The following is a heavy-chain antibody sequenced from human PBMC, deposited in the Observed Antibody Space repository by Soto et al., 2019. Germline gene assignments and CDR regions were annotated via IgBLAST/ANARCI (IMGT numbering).Heavy chain of an antibody. CDR1: GGTFSSYA. CDR3: ARLSTVTSPFWFDP. J-gene: IGHJ5*02. D-gene: IGHD4-17*01. Sequence: QVQLVQSGAEVKKPGSSVKVSCKASGGTFSSYAISWVRQAPGQGLEWMGGIIPIFGTANYAQKFQGRVTITADESTSTAYRELSSLRSEDTAVYYCARLSTVTSPFWFDPWGQGTLVTVSS. V-gene: IGHV1-69*01. CDR2: IIPIFGTA.